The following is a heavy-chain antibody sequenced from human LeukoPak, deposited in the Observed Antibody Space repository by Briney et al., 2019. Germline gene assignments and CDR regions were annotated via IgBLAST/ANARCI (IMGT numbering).Heavy chain of an antibody. CDR2: IYSGGST. CDR1: GLTVSSNY. J-gene: IGHJ3*02. D-gene: IGHD3-22*01. CDR3: AKDGRRGYYYDSSGYPHGAFDI. V-gene: IGHV3-53*01. Sequence: GSLRLSCAASGLTVSSNYMSWVRQAPGKGLEWDSVIYSGGSTYYADSVKGRFTISRDNSKNTLYLQMNSLRAEDTAVYYCAKDGRRGYYYDSSGYPHGAFDIWGQGTMVTVSS.